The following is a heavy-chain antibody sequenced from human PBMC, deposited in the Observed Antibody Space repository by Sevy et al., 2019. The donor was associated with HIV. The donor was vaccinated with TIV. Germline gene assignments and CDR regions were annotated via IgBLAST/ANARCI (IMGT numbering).Heavy chain of an antibody. CDR2: FSFGCGKI. J-gene: IGHJ4*02. D-gene: IGHD2-8*01. Sequence: GGSLRLSCVASGFTFSKYSMSWIRQTPGKGLEWVSTFSFGCGKINYADSVKGRFTISRDDSRNTFYLQMNSLRAEDTAIYYCAREGCTKPHDYWGQGTVVTVS. V-gene: IGHV3-23*01. CDR1: GFTFSKYS. CDR3: AREGCTKPHDY.